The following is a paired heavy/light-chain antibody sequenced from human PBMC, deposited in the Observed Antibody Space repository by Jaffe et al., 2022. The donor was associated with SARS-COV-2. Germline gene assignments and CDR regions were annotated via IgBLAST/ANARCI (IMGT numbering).Heavy chain of an antibody. D-gene: IGHD6-13*01. Sequence: QVQLQESGPGLVKPSETLALTCTVSGGSIGGSNYYWAWIRQPPRKGLEWIGTIFKTGNTVYNPSLESRVTMSVDTSKNELSLKLTSVTAADTSVYHCARHGSDWIASSGTPVDFIDVWGQGRKVTVSS. CDR2: IFKTGNT. CDR1: GGSIGGSNYY. CDR3: ARHGSDWIASSGTPVDFIDV. J-gene: IGHJ3*01. V-gene: IGHV4-39*01.
Light chain of an antibody. CDR2: AAS. Sequence: EIVLTQSPGTLSLSPGERATLSCRASQYIRNNYLAWYQHKPGQAPRFLFHAASSRAPGIPDRFSGSGSGTDFTLTITRLEPEDFAVYYCQQYGTSPTTFGQGTKLEIK. J-gene: IGKJ2*01. CDR1: QYIRNNY. CDR3: QQYGTSPTT. V-gene: IGKV3-20*01.